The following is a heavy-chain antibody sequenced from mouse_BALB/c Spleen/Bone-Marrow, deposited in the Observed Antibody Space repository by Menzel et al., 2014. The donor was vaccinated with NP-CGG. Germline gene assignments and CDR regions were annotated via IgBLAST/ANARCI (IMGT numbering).Heavy chain of an antibody. D-gene: IGHD2-10*02. CDR2: INPITGYI. Sequence: VQLQQSGAELAKPGASVQLSCKASGYTFTSYWMHWVKQRPGQGLEWIGYINPITGYIEYNQKFKDKATLTADRSSSTAYMQLSSLTSEDYAVYYYAKSKYGNYVGLVYWGQGTTRAVSS. V-gene: IGHV1-7*01. J-gene: IGHJ2*01. CDR3: AKSKYGNYVGLVY. CDR1: GYTFTSYW.